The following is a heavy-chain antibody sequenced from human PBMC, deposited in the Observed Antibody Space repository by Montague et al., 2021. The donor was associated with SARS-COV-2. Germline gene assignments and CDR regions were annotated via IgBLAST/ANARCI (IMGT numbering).Heavy chain of an antibody. V-gene: IGHV3-33*01. CDR2: IWYDGSKN. CDR3: ARDSSSGSDWYYYYGMDV. D-gene: IGHD6-13*01. Sequence: SLRLSCAASGFTFSSYGMHWVRQAPGKGLEWVAIIWYDGSKNYYXDSVKGRFTISRDNSKNTLYLQMNTLRAEDTAVYYCARDSSSGSDWYYYYGMDVWGQGTTVTVSS. J-gene: IGHJ6*02. CDR1: GFTFSSYG.